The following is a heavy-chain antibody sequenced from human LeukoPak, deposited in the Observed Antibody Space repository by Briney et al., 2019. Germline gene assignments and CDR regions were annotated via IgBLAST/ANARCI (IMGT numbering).Heavy chain of an antibody. D-gene: IGHD3-22*01. Sequence: VSVKVSCKASGYTFTGYYMHWVRQAPGQGLEWMGWINPNSGGTNYAQKFQGRVTMTRDTSISTAYMELSRLRSDDTAVYYCARGKGYYHYFDYWGQGTLVTVSS. V-gene: IGHV1-2*02. CDR2: INPNSGGT. CDR1: GYTFTGYY. J-gene: IGHJ4*02. CDR3: ARGKGYYHYFDY.